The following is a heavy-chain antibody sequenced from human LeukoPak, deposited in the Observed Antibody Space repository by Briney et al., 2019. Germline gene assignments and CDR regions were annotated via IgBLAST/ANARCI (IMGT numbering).Heavy chain of an antibody. Sequence: GGSLRLSCAASGFTFSDYYMSWIRQAPGKGLEWVSYISSSGSTIYYADSVKGRFTISRDNAKNSLYLQMNSLRAEDTAVYYCARDYYDILTGYEESAFDIWDQGTMVTVSS. CDR1: GFTFSDYY. J-gene: IGHJ3*02. D-gene: IGHD3-9*01. CDR3: ARDYYDILTGYEESAFDI. V-gene: IGHV3-11*01. CDR2: ISSSGSTI.